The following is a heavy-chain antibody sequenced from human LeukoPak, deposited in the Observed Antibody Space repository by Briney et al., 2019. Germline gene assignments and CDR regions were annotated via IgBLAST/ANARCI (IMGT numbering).Heavy chain of an antibody. V-gene: IGHV3-74*01. CDR3: AKDIGTGGTGWYFDL. J-gene: IGHJ2*01. CDR2: INADGST. Sequence: PGGSLRLSCAASGFTFSDYWMHWVRQAPGKGLVWVSRINADGSTTYADSVKGRFTISRDNAKNTLYLQMNSLRAEDTALYYCAKDIGTGGTGWYFDLWGRGTLVTVSS. CDR1: GFTFSDYW. D-gene: IGHD6-13*01.